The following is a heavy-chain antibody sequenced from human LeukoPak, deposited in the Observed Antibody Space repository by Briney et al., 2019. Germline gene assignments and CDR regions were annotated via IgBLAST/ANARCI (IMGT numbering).Heavy chain of an antibody. CDR3: VRQPRVHTPDF. CDR2: IYPGDSDT. CDR1: GYIYTSYW. V-gene: IGHV5-51*01. Sequence: GESLKISCNSSGYIYTSYWIGWVRQMPGKGLEWMGIIYPGDSDTRYSPSFQGQVTISADKSISTAYLQWSSLKASDTAMYYCVRQPRVHTPDFWGQGTLVTVSS. D-gene: IGHD1-1*01. J-gene: IGHJ4*02.